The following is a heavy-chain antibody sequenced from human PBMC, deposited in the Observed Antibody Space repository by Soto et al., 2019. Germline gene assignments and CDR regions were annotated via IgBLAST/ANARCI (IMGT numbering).Heavy chain of an antibody. CDR1: GFTFDDYA. Sequence: EVQLVESGGGLVQSGRSLRLSCAASGFTFDDYAMHWVRQAPGKGLEWVSGISWNNGNIGYADSVKGRFTISRDNAKNSLYLQMNSLRAEDTALYYCAKDRISIAVAGPFSYGMDVWGQGTTVTVSS. CDR2: ISWNNGNI. V-gene: IGHV3-9*01. D-gene: IGHD6-19*01. J-gene: IGHJ6*02. CDR3: AKDRISIAVAGPFSYGMDV.